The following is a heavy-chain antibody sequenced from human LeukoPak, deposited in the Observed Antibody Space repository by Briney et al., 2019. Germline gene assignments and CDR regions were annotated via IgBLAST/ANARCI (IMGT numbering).Heavy chain of an antibody. D-gene: IGHD3-22*01. V-gene: IGHV3-23*01. CDR3: AKDHTYYYDSSGCY. CDR1: GFTFSSYA. CDR2: ISGSGGST. Sequence: GGSLRLSCAASGFTFSSYAMSWVRRAPGKWLEWVSAISGSGGSTYYADSVKGRFTISRDNSKNTLYLQMNSLRAEDTAVYYCAKDHTYYYDSSGCYWGQGTLVTVSS. J-gene: IGHJ4*02.